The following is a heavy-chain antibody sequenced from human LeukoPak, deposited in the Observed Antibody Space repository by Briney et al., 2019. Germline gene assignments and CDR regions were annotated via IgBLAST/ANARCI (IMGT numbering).Heavy chain of an antibody. J-gene: IGHJ4*02. D-gene: IGHD4-17*01. Sequence: ASVKVSCKASGYTFSSYHIHWVRQAPGQGLEWMGKINPSFNPGVDVTSYAQKFQGRVTMTRDISTNTVYMELSSLTSEDTAVYYCARVANDYGDRCFDYWGQGTLVTVSS. V-gene: IGHV1-46*01. CDR2: INPSFNPGVDVT. CDR3: ARVANDYGDRCFDY. CDR1: GYTFSSYH.